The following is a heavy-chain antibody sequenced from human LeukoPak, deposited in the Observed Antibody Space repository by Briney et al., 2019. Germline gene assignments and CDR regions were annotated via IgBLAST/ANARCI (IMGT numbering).Heavy chain of an antibody. J-gene: IGHJ4*02. D-gene: IGHD4-17*01. V-gene: IGHV4-39*07. CDR1: GESISSNRYY. Sequence: PSETLSLTCTVSGESISSNRYYWTWIRQPPGKGLEWIGNIHHSGNIYYSPSLKSRVSISVDTSKNQFSLRVTSVTAADTAVYYCARGPDYAKVGYWGQGTLVTVSP. CDR3: ARGPDYAKVGY. CDR2: IHHSGNI.